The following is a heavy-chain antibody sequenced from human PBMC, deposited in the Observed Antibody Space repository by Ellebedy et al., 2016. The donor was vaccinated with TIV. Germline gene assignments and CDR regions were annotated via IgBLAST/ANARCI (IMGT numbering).Heavy chain of an antibody. V-gene: IGHV4-4*02. D-gene: IGHD3-16*01. Sequence: SETLSLTCAVSGGSISSGSWWSWVRQPPSKGLEWIGEISPYGGANYNPSLKRRATILVDTSRNLFSLDLSSVTAADTAMYYCARFGRDWYFDLWGRGTLVTVSS. CDR3: ARFGRDWYFDL. CDR2: ISPYGGA. CDR1: GGSISSGSW. J-gene: IGHJ2*01.